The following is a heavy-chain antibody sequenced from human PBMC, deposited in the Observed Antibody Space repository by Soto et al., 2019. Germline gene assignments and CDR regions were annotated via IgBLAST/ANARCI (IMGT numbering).Heavy chain of an antibody. CDR1: GFTFSSYA. Sequence: EVQLLESGGGLVQPGGSLRLSCAASGFTFSSYAMSWVRQAPGKGLEWVAAISGSGGSTYYADSVKGRFTISRDNSKNTLYLQMNSRRAEDTAVYYCAGGGHVVPAAMSVWWFDPWGQGTLVTVSS. J-gene: IGHJ5*02. CDR2: ISGSGGST. V-gene: IGHV3-23*01. CDR3: AGGGHVVPAAMSVWWFDP. D-gene: IGHD2-2*01.